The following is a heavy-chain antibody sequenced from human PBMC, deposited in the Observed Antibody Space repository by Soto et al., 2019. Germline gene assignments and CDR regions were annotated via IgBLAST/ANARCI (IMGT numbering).Heavy chain of an antibody. J-gene: IGHJ6*02. Sequence: SETLSLTCTVSGGSISSGGYYWSWIRQHPGKGLEWIGYIYYSGSTYYNPSLKSRVTISVDTSKNQFSLKLSSVTAADTAVYYCARVDTAMVGYYYYGMDVWGQGTTVTVSS. CDR1: GGSISSGGYY. V-gene: IGHV4-61*08. CDR2: IYYSGST. CDR3: ARVDTAMVGYYYYGMDV. D-gene: IGHD5-18*01.